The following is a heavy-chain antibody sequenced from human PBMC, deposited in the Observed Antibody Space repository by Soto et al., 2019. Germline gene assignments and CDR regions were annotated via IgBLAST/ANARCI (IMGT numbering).Heavy chain of an antibody. CDR2: IYHSGNT. D-gene: IGHD2-15*01. V-gene: IGHV4-4*02. Sequence: PSETLSLTCAASGVSISSDNWWSWVRQPPGKGLEWIGEIYHSGNTHYNPSLKSRVTISVDKSKHQFSLKLNSVTAADTALYYCAKASGSGPSLYSITADYYYFGMDVWGQGTTVTVSS. J-gene: IGHJ6*01. CDR3: AKASGSGPSLYSITADYYYFGMDV. CDR1: GVSISSDNW.